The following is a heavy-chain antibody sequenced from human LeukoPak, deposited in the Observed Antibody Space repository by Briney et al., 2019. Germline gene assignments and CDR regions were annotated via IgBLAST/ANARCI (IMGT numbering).Heavy chain of an antibody. V-gene: IGHV3-21*01. Sequence: GGSLRLSCAASGFTFASYSMNWVRQAPGKGLEWVSSISGDSTYIYNAGSVKGRFTISRDNAQESLYLQMISLRADDTAVYYCARVSGRLERQSDLDYWGQGTLVIVSS. CDR1: GFTFASYS. CDR2: ISGDSTYI. CDR3: ARVSGRLERQSDLDY. D-gene: IGHD1-1*01. J-gene: IGHJ4*02.